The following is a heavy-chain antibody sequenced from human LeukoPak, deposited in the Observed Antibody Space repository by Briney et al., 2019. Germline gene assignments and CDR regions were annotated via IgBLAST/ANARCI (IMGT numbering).Heavy chain of an antibody. J-gene: IGHJ4*02. D-gene: IGHD3-22*01. CDR1: GFTFSTYW. CDR2: ISPSGDRT. CDR3: AIMHGYYDGSGFWVQ. V-gene: IGHV3-23*01. Sequence: PGGSLRLSCVVSGFTFSTYWMSWVRQAPGKGLEWVSFISPSGDRTSNADSVEGRFTISRDNTRNTLYLQMNSLRDEDTGVYYCAIMHGYYDGSGFWVQWGQGTLVTVSS.